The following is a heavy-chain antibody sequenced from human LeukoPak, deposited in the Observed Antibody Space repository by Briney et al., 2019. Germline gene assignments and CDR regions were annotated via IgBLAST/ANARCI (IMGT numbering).Heavy chain of an antibody. D-gene: IGHD3-10*01. CDR3: ARESNYYGSGSYLPGLDP. CDR1: GYTFTGYY. Sequence: ASVKVSCKASGYTFTGYYMHWVRQAPGQGLEWMGWINPNSGGTNHARKFQGRVTMTRDTSTSTVYMELSSLRSEDTAVYYCARESNYYGSGSYLPGLDPWGQGTLVTVSS. CDR2: INPNSGGT. V-gene: IGHV1-2*02. J-gene: IGHJ5*02.